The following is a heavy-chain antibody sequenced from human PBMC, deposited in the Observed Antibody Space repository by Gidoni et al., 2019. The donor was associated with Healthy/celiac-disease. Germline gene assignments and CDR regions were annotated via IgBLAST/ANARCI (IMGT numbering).Heavy chain of an antibody. Sequence: QVQLVQSGAEVKKPGSSVTVSCKASGGTFSSYAISWVRQAPRQGLEWMGRIIPILGIANYAQKFQGRVTITADKSTSTAYMELSSLRSEDTAVYYCARTLDFWSGTESDAFDIWGQGTMVTVSS. J-gene: IGHJ3*02. D-gene: IGHD3-3*01. CDR2: IIPILGIA. V-gene: IGHV1-69*04. CDR3: ARTLDFWSGTESDAFDI. CDR1: GGTFSSYA.